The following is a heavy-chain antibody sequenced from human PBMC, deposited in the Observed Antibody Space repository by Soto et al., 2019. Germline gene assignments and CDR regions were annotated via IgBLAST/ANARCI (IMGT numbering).Heavy chain of an antibody. V-gene: IGHV3-30*04. J-gene: IGHJ4*02. D-gene: IGHD6-6*01. CDR3: ARGRGLAARPQHLDH. Sequence: QVQLVESGGGVVQPGGSLRLSCATSGFLFSGYAMHWVRQTPGKGLEWVAVISYDGKEKYYADSAEGRFTISRESSGVTLYLQMSSLRVEDTDVYYCARGRGLAARPQHLDHWGQGTLVTVSS. CDR2: ISYDGKEK. CDR1: GFLFSGYA.